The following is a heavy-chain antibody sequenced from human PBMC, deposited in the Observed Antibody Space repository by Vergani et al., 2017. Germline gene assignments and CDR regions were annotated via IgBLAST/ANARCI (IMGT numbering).Heavy chain of an antibody. CDR3: AGPQGTSAYYYGGFDY. Sequence: VQLLESGGGVVQPGRSLRLSCAASGFTFSNYGMHWVRQAPGKGLEWVAFIRYDGSNKYYGDSVKGRFTISRDNSKNTLTLQMNSLTAEDTAIYYCAGPQGTSAYYYGGFDYWGQGILVTVSS. CDR2: IRYDGSNK. V-gene: IGHV3-33*01. J-gene: IGHJ4*02. CDR1: GFTFSNYG. D-gene: IGHD3-22*01.